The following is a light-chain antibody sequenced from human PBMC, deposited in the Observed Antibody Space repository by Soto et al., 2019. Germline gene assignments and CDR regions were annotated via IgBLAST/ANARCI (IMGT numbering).Light chain of an antibody. CDR2: ENN. CDR3: GTWDSSLSVWM. CDR1: SSNIGNNY. J-gene: IGLJ3*02. Sequence: QSVLTQPPSVSAALGQKVTISCSGSSSNIGNNYVSWYQQYAGTAPKVLIYENNKRPSGIPDRFSGSRSGTSATLAITGLQTGDEADYYCGTWDSSLSVWMFGTGTKLTVL. V-gene: IGLV1-51*02.